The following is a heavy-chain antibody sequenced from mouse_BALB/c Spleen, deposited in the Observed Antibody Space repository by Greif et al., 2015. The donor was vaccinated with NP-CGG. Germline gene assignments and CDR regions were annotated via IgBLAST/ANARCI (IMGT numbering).Heavy chain of an antibody. J-gene: IGHJ2*01. D-gene: IGHD2-12*01. V-gene: IGHV5-9-1*01. CDR1: GFTFSSYA. Sequence: EVKLEESGGGLVKPGGSLKLSCAASGFTFSSYAMSWVRQTPEKRLEWVATISSGGSYTYYPDSVKGRFTISRDNAKNTLYLQMSSLRSEDTAMYYCARRYDGYFDYWCQGTTLTVSS. CDR2: ISSGGSYT. CDR3: ARRYDGYFDY.